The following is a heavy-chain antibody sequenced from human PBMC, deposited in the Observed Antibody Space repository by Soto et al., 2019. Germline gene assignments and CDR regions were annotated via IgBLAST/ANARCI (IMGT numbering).Heavy chain of an antibody. CDR2: IHYSGNA. Sequence: SETLSLTCTVSGGSISSSRYYWGWLRQPPGKGLEWIGSIHYSGNAYSDPSLESRLTISVDTSRNQFSLRLSSVTAADTAVYYCARQYLMVESFFAPWGQGTPVTVSS. CDR1: GGSISSSRYY. CDR3: ARQYLMVESFFAP. D-gene: IGHD3-10*01. J-gene: IGHJ5*02. V-gene: IGHV4-39*01.